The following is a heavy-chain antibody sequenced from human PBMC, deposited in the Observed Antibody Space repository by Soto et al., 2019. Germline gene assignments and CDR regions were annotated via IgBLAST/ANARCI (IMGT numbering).Heavy chain of an antibody. Sequence: QVQLQESGPGLVKPSQTLSLTCTVSGGSISSGGYYWSWIRQHPGKGLEWIGYIYYSGSTYYTPSLKSRVTISVDTSKNQFSLKLSSVTAADTAVYYCASLKLYYDYVWGSYPQGGGAFDIWGQGTMVTVSS. V-gene: IGHV4-31*03. J-gene: IGHJ3*02. CDR3: ASLKLYYDYVWGSYPQGGGAFDI. CDR2: IYYSGST. D-gene: IGHD3-16*02. CDR1: GGSISSGGYY.